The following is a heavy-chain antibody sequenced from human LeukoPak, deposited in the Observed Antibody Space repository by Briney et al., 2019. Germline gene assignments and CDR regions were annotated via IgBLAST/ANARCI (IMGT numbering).Heavy chain of an antibody. CDR2: IISIFGTA. CDR1: GGTFSSYA. D-gene: IGHD2-2*01. J-gene: IGHJ5*02. CDR3: ARGWGGIVVVPAAMPSYNWFDP. Sequence: SVTVSCKASGGTFSSYAISWVRQAPGQGLEWMGGIISIFGTANYAQKFQGRVTITADESTSTAYMELSSLRSEDTAVYYCARGWGGIVVVPAAMPSYNWFDPWGQGTLVTVSS. V-gene: IGHV1-69*01.